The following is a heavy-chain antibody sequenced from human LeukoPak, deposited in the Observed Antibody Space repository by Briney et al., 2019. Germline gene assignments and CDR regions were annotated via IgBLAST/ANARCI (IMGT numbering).Heavy chain of an antibody. J-gene: IGHJ6*02. CDR1: GFTFSTYA. CDR2: ISGHGSNT. V-gene: IGHV3-23*01. CDR3: VEGMASGWGYYYYYGMDV. Sequence: PGGSLRLSCAASGFTFSTYAMGWVRQAPGKGLEWVSGISGHGSNTYYADSVKGRFTVSRDNSKNTLYLQMNSLRVEDTAVYYCVEGMASGWGYYYYYGMDVWGQGTTVTVSS. D-gene: IGHD6-19*01.